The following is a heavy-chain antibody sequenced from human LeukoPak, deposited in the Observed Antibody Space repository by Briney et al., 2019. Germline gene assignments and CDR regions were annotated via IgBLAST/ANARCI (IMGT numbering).Heavy chain of an antibody. CDR1: GFTFSGYS. Sequence: GGSLRLSCAASGFTFSGYSMNGVRQAPGMGLEWVSYISSSSNYVYYADPVKGRFTISRDNAKNSLYLQMTSLRAEDTAVYYCARDLRDLSPGSGNYYNGAYWGQGTLVTVSS. CDR3: ARDLRDLSPGSGNYYNGAY. V-gene: IGHV3-21*01. J-gene: IGHJ4*02. CDR2: ISSSSNYV. D-gene: IGHD3-10*01.